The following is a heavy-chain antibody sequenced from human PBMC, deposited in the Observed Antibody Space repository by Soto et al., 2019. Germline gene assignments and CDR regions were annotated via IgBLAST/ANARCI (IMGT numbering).Heavy chain of an antibody. CDR3: ARVNRIMVATVTTYYYYGMDV. J-gene: IGHJ6*02. CDR2: IYYSGST. D-gene: IGHD5-12*01. Sequence: SETLSLTCTVSGGSISSGGYYWSWIRQHPGKGLEWIGYIYYSGSTYYNPSLKSRVTISVDTSKNQFSLKLSSVTAADKAVYYCARVNRIMVATVTTYYYYGMDVWGQGNTVTVSS. V-gene: IGHV4-31*03. CDR1: GGSISSGGYY.